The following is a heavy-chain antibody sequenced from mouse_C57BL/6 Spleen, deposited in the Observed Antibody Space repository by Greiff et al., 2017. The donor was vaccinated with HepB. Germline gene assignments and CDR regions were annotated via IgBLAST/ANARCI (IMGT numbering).Heavy chain of an antibody. Sequence: QVQLKESGAELARPGASVKLSCKASGYTFTSYGISWVKQRTGQGLEWIGEIYPRSGNTYYNEKFKGKATLTADKSSSTAYMELRSLTSEDSAVYFCARGREDGVDYWGQGTTLTVSS. V-gene: IGHV1-81*01. J-gene: IGHJ2*01. CDR2: IYPRSGNT. CDR3: ARGREDGVDY. CDR1: GYTFTSYG. D-gene: IGHD2-3*01.